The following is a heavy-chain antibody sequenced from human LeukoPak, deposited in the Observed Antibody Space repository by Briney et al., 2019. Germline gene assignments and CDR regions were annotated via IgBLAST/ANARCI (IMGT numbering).Heavy chain of an antibody. Sequence: SGESLKISCKGSGYSFTSYWISWVCQMPGKGLEWMGRIDPSDSYTKYSPSFQGHVTISADKSISTAYLQWSSLKASDTAMYYCAGGEYYYGMDVWGQGTTVTVSS. J-gene: IGHJ6*02. CDR1: GYSFTSYW. D-gene: IGHD3-10*01. CDR2: IDPSDSYT. V-gene: IGHV5-10-1*01. CDR3: AGGEYYYGMDV.